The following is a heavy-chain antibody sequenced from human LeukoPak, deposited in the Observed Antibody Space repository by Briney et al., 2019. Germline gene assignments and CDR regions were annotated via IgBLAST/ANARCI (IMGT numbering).Heavy chain of an antibody. CDR1: GFTFSSYG. Sequence: PGGSLRLSCAASGFTFSSYGMHWVRQAPGKGLEWVAVIWYDGSNKYYADSVKGRFTISRDNSKNTLYLQMNSLRAEDTAVYYCAKDPCGGDCSLFDYWGQGTLVTVSS. CDR3: AKDPCGGDCSLFDY. CDR2: IWYDGSNK. J-gene: IGHJ4*02. V-gene: IGHV3-33*06. D-gene: IGHD2-21*02.